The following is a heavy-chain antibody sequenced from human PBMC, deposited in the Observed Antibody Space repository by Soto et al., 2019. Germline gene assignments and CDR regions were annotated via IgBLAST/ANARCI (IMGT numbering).Heavy chain of an antibody. CDR1: GGTFSSYA. V-gene: IGHV1-69*06. CDR3: ARDGYYYDSSGYYYMDY. Sequence: QVQLVQSGAEVKKPGSSVKVSCKASGGTFSSYAISWVRQAPGQGLEWMGGIIPIFGTANYAQKFQGRVTITAEKSTSTAYMELSSLRSEHTAVYYCARDGYYYDSSGYYYMDYWGQGTLVTVSS. J-gene: IGHJ4*02. CDR2: IIPIFGTA. D-gene: IGHD3-22*01.